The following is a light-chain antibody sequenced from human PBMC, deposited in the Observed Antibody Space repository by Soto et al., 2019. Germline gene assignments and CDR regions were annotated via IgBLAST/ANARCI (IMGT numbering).Light chain of an antibody. CDR2: EVS. V-gene: IGLV2-14*01. CDR3: QSYHRPLSARYV. CDR1: SSDVGGYNY. J-gene: IGLJ1*01. Sequence: QSALTQPASVSGSPGQSITISCTGTSSDVGGYNYVSWYQQHPGKAPKLMIYEVSNRPSGVSNRFSGSKSGNTASLTISGLPAEDEDDYYCQSYHRPLSARYVFGTGTNATVL.